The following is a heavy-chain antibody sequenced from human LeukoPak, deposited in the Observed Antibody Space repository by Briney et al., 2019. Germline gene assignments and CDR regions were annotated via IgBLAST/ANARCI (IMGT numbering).Heavy chain of an antibody. CDR2: IYYSGST. J-gene: IGHJ4*02. Sequence: SETLSLTCTVSGGSISSYYWSWIRQPPGKGLEWIGYIYYSGSTNYNPSLKSRVTISVDTSKNQFSLKLSSVTAADTAVYYCASAAILPHYYGSGSDYFDYWGQGTLVTVSS. D-gene: IGHD3-10*01. V-gene: IGHV4-59*01. CDR3: ASAAILPHYYGSGSDYFDY. CDR1: GGSISSYY.